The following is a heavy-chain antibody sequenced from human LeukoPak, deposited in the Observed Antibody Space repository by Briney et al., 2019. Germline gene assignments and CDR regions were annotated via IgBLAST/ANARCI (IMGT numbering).Heavy chain of an antibody. CDR2: IYTSGST. CDR3: ARDHYYGSGSYYRQYYFDY. Sequence: SETLSLTCTVSGGSISSYYWSWIRQPAGKGLEWIGRIYTSGSTNYNPSLKSRVTISVDTPKNQFSLKLSSVTAADTAVYYCARDHYYGSGSYYRQYYFDYWGQGTLVTVSS. V-gene: IGHV4-4*07. J-gene: IGHJ4*02. CDR1: GGSISSYY. D-gene: IGHD3-10*01.